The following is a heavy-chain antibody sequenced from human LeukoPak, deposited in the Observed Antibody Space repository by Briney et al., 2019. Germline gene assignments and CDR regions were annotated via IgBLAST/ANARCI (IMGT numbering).Heavy chain of an antibody. CDR3: GRDQGYGGTCDN. V-gene: IGHV3-7*01. CDR2: IKEGGSDK. CDR1: GFTFSTYW. J-gene: IGHJ4*02. D-gene: IGHD4-23*01. Sequence: GGSLRLSCEASGFTFSTYWMGWVRHAPGKALEWVAKIKEGGSDKQYVDSVKGRFTISRDNAKNSLQLQMDSLRVEDTAVYYCGRDQGYGGTCDNWGQGTLVTVSS.